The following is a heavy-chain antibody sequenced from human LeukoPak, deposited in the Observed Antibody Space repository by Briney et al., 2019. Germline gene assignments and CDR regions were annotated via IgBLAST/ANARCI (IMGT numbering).Heavy chain of an antibody. Sequence: SVKVSCKASGGTFSNLAISWVRQAPGQGLEWMGRIIPTTGLANYAQNFQGRVTITADKSTSTAYMELSSLRSEDTAVYYCARAPPRLDGYILYYWGQGTLVTVCS. D-gene: IGHD5-24*01. J-gene: IGHJ4*02. CDR3: ARAPPRLDGYILYY. V-gene: IGHV1-69*04. CDR1: GGTFSNLA. CDR2: IIPTTGLA.